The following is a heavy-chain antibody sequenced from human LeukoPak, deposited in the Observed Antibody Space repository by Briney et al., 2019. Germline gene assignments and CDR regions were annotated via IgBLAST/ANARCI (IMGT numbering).Heavy chain of an antibody. Sequence: PSETLSLTCTVSGGSISSYYWSWIRQPPGKGLEWIGYIYYSGSTNYNPSLKSRVTISVDTSKNQFSLKLSSVTAADTAVYYCARESRPTPYYYYYGMDVWGQGTTVTVSS. V-gene: IGHV4-59*12. CDR2: IYYSGST. CDR1: GGSISSYY. J-gene: IGHJ6*02. CDR3: ARESRPTPYYYYYGMDV.